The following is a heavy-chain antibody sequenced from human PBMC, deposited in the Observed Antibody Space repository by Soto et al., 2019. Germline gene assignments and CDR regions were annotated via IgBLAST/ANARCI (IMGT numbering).Heavy chain of an antibody. J-gene: IGHJ3*02. CDR1: GGSFSGYY. CDR2: INHSGST. Sequence: PSETLSLTCAVYGGSFSGYYWSWIRQPPGKGLEWIGEINHSGSTNYNPSLKSRITISVDASKNQFSLKLSSVTDADSAVYYCASGEDIVGVVAATREWAFDIWGQATVVTVPS. D-gene: IGHD2-15*01. V-gene: IGHV4-34*01. CDR3: ASGEDIVGVVAATREWAFDI.